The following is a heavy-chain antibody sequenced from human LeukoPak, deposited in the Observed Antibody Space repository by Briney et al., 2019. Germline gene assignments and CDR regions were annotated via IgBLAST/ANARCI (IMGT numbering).Heavy chain of an antibody. J-gene: IGHJ4*02. V-gene: IGHV3-7*03. CDR1: GFTFINYW. D-gene: IGHD2-21*02. CDR2: IKQDGSEK. CDR3: AKDRGDWALAPFDY. Sequence: GGSLRLSCSASGFTFINYWMSWVRQVPGKGLEGVANIKQDGSEKHYVDSVKGRFTISRDNAKNSLYLQMNSLRTEDTALYYCAKDRGDWALAPFDYWGQGTLVTVSS.